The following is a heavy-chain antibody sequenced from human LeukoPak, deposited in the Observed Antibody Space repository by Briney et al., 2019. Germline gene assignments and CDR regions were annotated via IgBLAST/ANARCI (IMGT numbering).Heavy chain of an antibody. Sequence: SVKVSCKASGGTFSSYAISSVRQAAGLELEWLGRIIPILDIGNYAQKFQGSVTITADKSTSTAYMELSSLRSEDTAVYYCARSTISYDSSGCLDYWGQGTLVTVSS. CDR3: ARSTISYDSSGCLDY. CDR2: IIPILDIG. CDR1: GGTFSSYA. D-gene: IGHD3-22*01. J-gene: IGHJ4*02. V-gene: IGHV1-69*04.